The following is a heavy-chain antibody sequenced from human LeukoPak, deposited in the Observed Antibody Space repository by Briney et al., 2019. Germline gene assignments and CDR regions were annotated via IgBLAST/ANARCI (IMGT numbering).Heavy chain of an antibody. D-gene: IGHD4-17*01. J-gene: IGHJ4*02. CDR3: ARAAKTLDYGDYAFDY. CDR1: GFTVSSNY. V-gene: IGHV3-53*01. CDR2: IYSGGST. Sequence: QGGGSLRLSCPASGFTVSSNYMSWGRQAPGKGLQWVSVIYSGGSTYYADSVKGRFTISRDNSKNTLYLQMNSLRAEDTPVYYCARAAKTLDYGDYAFDYWGQGTLVTVSS.